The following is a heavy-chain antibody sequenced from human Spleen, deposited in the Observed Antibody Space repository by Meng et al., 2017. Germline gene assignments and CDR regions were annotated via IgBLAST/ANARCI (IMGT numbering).Heavy chain of an antibody. J-gene: IGHJ4*02. D-gene: IGHD1-26*01. Sequence: ASVKVSCKASGYTFTGYYMHWVRQAPGQGLEWMGRINPNSGGTNYAQKFQGRVTMTRDTSISTAYMELSRLRSDDTAVYYCAKDRGIVGAHYYWGQGTLVTVSS. CDR1: GYTFTGYY. CDR3: AKDRGIVGAHYY. V-gene: IGHV1-2*06. CDR2: INPNSGGT.